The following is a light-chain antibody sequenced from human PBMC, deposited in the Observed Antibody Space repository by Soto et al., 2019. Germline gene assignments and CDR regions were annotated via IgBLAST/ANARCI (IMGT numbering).Light chain of an antibody. CDR2: EVS. Sequence: QSALTQPASVSGSHGQSITISCTGTSSDVGGYNYVSWYQQHPGKAPKVIIYEVSNRPSGGSSRFSGSKSGDTASLTISGLQAEDEADYYCSSYTSSSTFVLFGGGTKLTVL. V-gene: IGLV2-14*01. CDR3: SSYTSSSTFVL. J-gene: IGLJ2*01. CDR1: SSDVGGYNY.